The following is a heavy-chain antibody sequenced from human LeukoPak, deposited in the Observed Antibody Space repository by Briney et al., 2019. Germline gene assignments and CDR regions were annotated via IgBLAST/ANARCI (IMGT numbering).Heavy chain of an antibody. CDR2: ISGHNGNT. CDR1: GFAFTSYG. CDR3: ARDWRRMVTAFFDY. V-gene: IGHV1-18*01. J-gene: IGHJ4*02. Sequence: ASVKVSCKTSGFAFTSYGISWVRQAPGQGLEWMGWISGHNGNTNSAQKFQGRVTMTRDTSTSTAYMELRSLRSDDTALYYCARDWRRMVTAFFDYWGQGTLVTVSS. D-gene: IGHD2-21*02.